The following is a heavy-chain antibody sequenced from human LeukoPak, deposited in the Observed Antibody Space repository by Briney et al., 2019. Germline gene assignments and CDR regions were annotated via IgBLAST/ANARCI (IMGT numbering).Heavy chain of an antibody. J-gene: IGHJ4*02. CDR3: ARGPTKSNFDWLLLPQFDY. CDR2: INHSGST. D-gene: IGHD3-9*01. V-gene: IGHV4-34*01. Sequence: SETLSLTCAVYGGSFSDYYWSWIRQPPGKGLEWIGEINHSGSTNYNPSLKSRVTISVDTSKNQFSLKLSSVTAADTAVYYCARGPTKSNFDWLLLPQFDYWGQGTLVTVSS. CDR1: GGSFSDYY.